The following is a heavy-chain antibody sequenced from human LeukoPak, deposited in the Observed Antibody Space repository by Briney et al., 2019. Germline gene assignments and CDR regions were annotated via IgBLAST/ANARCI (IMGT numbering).Heavy chain of an antibody. J-gene: IGHJ3*02. Sequence: GGSLTLSCALSGFTFSSYSMSWVRPAPGKGLEWVANIKQDGSEKYYVDSVKGRFTISRDNSKNPLYLRTNSLNAEDTAVNYRARDDYNWNVDAFRIWGQGTMVTVSS. CDR3: ARDDYNWNVDAFRI. V-gene: IGHV3-7*01. CDR2: IKQDGSEK. CDR1: GFTFSSYS. D-gene: IGHD1-20*01.